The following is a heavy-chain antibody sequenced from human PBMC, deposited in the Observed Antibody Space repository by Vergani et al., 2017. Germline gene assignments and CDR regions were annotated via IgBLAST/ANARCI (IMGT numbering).Heavy chain of an antibody. CDR2: IHTGGST. Sequence: QVQLQESGPGLVKPPGTLSLTCAVSGVSISSNNCWTWVRQPPGKGLEWIGHIHTGGSTDLNPSFKSRVSISVDTSKSQFSLKLNSVTVADTAVYYCARSRPYCTSGSCPAIWGQGTLVTVSS. CDR1: GVSISSNNC. V-gene: IGHV4-4*03. CDR3: ARSRPYCTSGSCPAI. D-gene: IGHD2-15*01. J-gene: IGHJ4*02.